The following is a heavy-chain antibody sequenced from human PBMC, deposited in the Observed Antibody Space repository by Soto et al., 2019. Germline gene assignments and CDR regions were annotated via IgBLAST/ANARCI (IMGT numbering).Heavy chain of an antibody. Sequence: GGSLRLSCAASGVTLSSYAMHWIRHAPGKGLEWVAVISYDGSNKYYADSVKGRFTISRDNSKNTLYLQMNSLRAEDTAVYYCARDNRDIYKGYIVGATTWPRYYYYGMDVWGQGTTVTVCS. CDR1: GVTLSSYA. CDR3: ARDNRDIYKGYIVGATTWPRYYYYGMDV. V-gene: IGHV3-30-3*01. J-gene: IGHJ6*02. D-gene: IGHD1-26*01. CDR2: ISYDGSNK.